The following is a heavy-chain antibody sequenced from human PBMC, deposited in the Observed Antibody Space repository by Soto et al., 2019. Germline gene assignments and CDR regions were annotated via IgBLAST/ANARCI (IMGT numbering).Heavy chain of an antibody. J-gene: IGHJ6*02. CDR2: ICYDGNNK. D-gene: IGHD2-15*01. CDR3: ARAGCDGGRCYTLVGLRYGMDV. Sequence: QVQLVESGGGVVQPGRSLRLSCAASGFTFSSYVMHWVRQAPGKGLEWVAVICYDGNNKYYADSVKGRFTISRDNSKNTLYLQMNSLRAEDTAVYYCARAGCDGGRCYTLVGLRYGMDVWGQGTTVTVSS. CDR1: GFTFSSYV. V-gene: IGHV3-30-3*01.